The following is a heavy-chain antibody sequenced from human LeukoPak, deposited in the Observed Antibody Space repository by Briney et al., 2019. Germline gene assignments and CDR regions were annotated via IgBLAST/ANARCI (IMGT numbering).Heavy chain of an antibody. D-gene: IGHD2-8*01. CDR3: ARGTRIVLMVYAIKSLDY. Sequence: SETLSLTCAVYGGSFSGYYWSWIRQPPGKGLEWIGEINHSGSTNYNPSLKSRVTISVDTSKNQFSLKLSSVTAADTAVYYCARGTRIVLMVYAIKSLDYWGQGTLVTVSS. CDR1: GGSFSGYY. CDR2: INHSGST. J-gene: IGHJ4*02. V-gene: IGHV4-34*01.